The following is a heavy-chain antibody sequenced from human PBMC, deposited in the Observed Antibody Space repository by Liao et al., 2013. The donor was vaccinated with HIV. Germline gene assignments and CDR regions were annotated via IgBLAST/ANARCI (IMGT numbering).Heavy chain of an antibody. V-gene: IGHV4-39*07. CDR3: ARLRELGIAS. J-gene: IGHJ4*02. CDR2: LYHSGTT. Sequence: QLQLQESGPGLVKPSETLSLTCSVSGASIRRSSYSWGWIRQSPGKGLEWIGTLYHSGTTYYNPSLKSRVTISVDTSKNQFSLILRSVTAADTAVYYCARLRELGIASWGQGTLVTISS. D-gene: IGHD7-27*01. CDR1: GASIRRSSYS.